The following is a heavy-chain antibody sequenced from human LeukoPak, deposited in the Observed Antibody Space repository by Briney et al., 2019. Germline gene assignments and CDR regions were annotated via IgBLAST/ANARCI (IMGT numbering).Heavy chain of an antibody. V-gene: IGHV3-33*08. CDR2: IWYDGSNK. Sequence: PGRSLRLSCAASGFTFSSYGMHWVRQAPGKGLEWVAVIWYDGSNKYYADSVKGRFTISRDNSKNTLYLQMNSLRAEDTAVYYCARAYYGDYFLDYWGQGTLVTVSS. D-gene: IGHD4-17*01. CDR3: ARAYYGDYFLDY. CDR1: GFTFSSYG. J-gene: IGHJ4*02.